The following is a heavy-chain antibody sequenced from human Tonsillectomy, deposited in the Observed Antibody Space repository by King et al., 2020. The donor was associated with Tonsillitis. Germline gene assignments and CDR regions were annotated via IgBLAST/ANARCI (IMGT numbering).Heavy chain of an antibody. CDR2: IYFGGIT. J-gene: IGHJ4*02. V-gene: IGHV4-39*01. CDR1: GGSVSSSVFY. D-gene: IGHD1-14*01. CDR3: ATHNTTILYFDS. Sequence: QLQESGPGLVKPSETLSLSCTVSGGSVSSSVFYWGWIRQPPGKGLEWIGSIYFGGITYYNPSLSSRVTISVDTSKSQFSLKLRSVTAADSAVYYCATHNTTILYFDSWGRGTLVTVSS.